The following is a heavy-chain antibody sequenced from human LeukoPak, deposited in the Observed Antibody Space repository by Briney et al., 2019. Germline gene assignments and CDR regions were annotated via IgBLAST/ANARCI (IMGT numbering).Heavy chain of an antibody. CDR1: GYTFTSYG. Sequence: ASVKVSCKASGYTFTSYGISWVRQAPGQGLEWMGWISAYNGNTNYAQKLQGRVTMTTDTSTSTAYMELRSLRSDDTAVYYCARGSSIHGYYYYMDVWGKGTTVTISS. CDR3: ARGSSIHGYYYYMDV. D-gene: IGHD2-2*02. V-gene: IGHV1-18*01. CDR2: ISAYNGNT. J-gene: IGHJ6*03.